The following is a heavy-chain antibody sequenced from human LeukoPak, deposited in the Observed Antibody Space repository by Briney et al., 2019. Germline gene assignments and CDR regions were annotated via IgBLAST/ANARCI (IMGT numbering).Heavy chain of an antibody. J-gene: IGHJ6*03. D-gene: IGHD4-17*01. Sequence: GSVKVSCKASGYTFTSYDINWVRQATGQGLEWMGWMNPNSGNTGYAQKFQGRVTITRNTSISTAYMELSSLRSEDTAVYYCARDRGRYGDAYYYMDVWGKGTTVTISS. V-gene: IGHV1-8*03. CDR3: ARDRGRYGDAYYYMDV. CDR2: MNPNSGNT. CDR1: GYTFTSYD.